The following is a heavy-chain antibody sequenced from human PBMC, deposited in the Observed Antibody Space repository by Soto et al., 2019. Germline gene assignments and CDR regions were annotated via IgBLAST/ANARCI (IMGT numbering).Heavy chain of an antibody. CDR2: IKQDGSEK. CDR1: GFTFSSYW. V-gene: IGHV3-7*01. Sequence: GGSLRLSCAASGFTFSSYWMSWVRQAPGKGLEWVANIKQDGSEKYYVDSVKGRFTISRDNAKNSLYLQMNSLRAEDTAVYYCASQYYDFWSGLNWFDPWGQGTLVTVSS. CDR3: ASQYYDFWSGLNWFDP. D-gene: IGHD3-3*01. J-gene: IGHJ5*02.